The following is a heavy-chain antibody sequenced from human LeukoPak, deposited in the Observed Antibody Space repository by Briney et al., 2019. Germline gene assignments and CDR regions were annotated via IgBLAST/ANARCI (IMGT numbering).Heavy chain of an antibody. CDR1: GYTPTELS. D-gene: IGHD3-9*01. Sequence: ASVKVSCKVSGYTPTELSMHWVRQAPGKGLDWMGGFHPEDGETIYAQKFQGRVTMTEDTSTDTAYMELRSLRSDDTAVYYCATSVRYSDWSFFRLAYWGQGTQVTVSS. CDR2: FHPEDGET. CDR3: ATSVRYSDWSFFRLAY. J-gene: IGHJ4*02. V-gene: IGHV1-24*01.